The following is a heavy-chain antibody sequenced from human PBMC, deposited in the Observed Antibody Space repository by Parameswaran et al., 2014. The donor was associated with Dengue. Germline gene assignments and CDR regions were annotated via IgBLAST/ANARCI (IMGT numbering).Heavy chain of an antibody. Sequence: VRQAPGKGLEWVSGISWNSGSIGYADSVKGRFTISRDNAKNSLYLQMNSLRAEDTALYYCAKGGLWQRNGMDVWGQGTTVTVSS. CDR2: ISWNSGSI. CDR3: AKGGLWQRNGMDV. V-gene: IGHV3-9*01. D-gene: IGHD5-18*01. J-gene: IGHJ6*02.